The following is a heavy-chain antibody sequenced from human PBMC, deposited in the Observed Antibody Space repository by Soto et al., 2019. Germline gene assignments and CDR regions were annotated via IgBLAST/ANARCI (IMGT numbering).Heavy chain of an antibody. CDR2: IYHSGST. J-gene: IGHJ6*02. Sequence: PSETLSLTCAVSGGSISSSNWWSWVRQPPGKGLEWIGEIYHSGSTNYNPSPKSRVTISVDKSKNQFSLKLSSVTAADTAVYYCARDGPDSSGWAERLYGMDVWGQGTTVTVSS. CDR3: ARDGPDSSGWAERLYGMDV. V-gene: IGHV4-4*02. D-gene: IGHD6-19*01. CDR1: GGSISSSNW.